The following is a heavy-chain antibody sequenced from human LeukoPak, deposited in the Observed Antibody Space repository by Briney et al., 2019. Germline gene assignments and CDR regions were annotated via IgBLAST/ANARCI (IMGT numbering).Heavy chain of an antibody. V-gene: IGHV2-70*11. CDR3: ARILAGPDYFDY. J-gene: IGHJ4*02. CDR1: GFSLTTRKMC. Sequence: SGPRLVNPTQTLTLTCTFSGFSLTTRKMCVNWIRQPPGKALEWLARIDWDDDKYYSTSLKTRLTICKDTSKNQVVLTMTNMDPVDTATYYCARILAGPDYFDYWGQGTLVTVSS. CDR2: IDWDDDK.